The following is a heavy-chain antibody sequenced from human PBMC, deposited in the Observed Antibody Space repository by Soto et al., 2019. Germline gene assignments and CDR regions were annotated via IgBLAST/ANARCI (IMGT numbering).Heavy chain of an antibody. V-gene: IGHV1-2*02. CDR2: INPNSGGT. Sequence: GASVKVSCKASGYTFTGYYMHWVRQAPGQGLEWMGWINPNSGGTNYAQKFQGRVTMTRDTSISTAYMELSRLRSDDTAVYYCARDQASIFGVNWFDPWGQGTLVTVSS. D-gene: IGHD3-3*01. J-gene: IGHJ5*02. CDR1: GYTFTGYY. CDR3: ARDQASIFGVNWFDP.